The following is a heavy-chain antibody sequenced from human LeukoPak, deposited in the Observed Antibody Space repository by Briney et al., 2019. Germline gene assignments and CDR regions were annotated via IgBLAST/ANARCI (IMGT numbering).Heavy chain of an antibody. CDR2: ISSSSYI. V-gene: IGHV3-21*01. J-gene: IGHJ3*02. CDR1: GFTFSSYS. Sequence: SGGSLRFSCAASGFTFSSYSMNWVRQAPGKGLEWVSSISSSSYIYYADSVKGRFTISRDNAKNSLYLQMNSLGAEDTAVYYCARALPIRDAFDIWGQGTMVTVSS. CDR3: ARALPIRDAFDI.